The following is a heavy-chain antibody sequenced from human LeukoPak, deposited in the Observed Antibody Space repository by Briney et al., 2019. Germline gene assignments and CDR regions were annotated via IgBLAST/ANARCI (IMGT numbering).Heavy chain of an antibody. CDR2: INHSGST. CDR1: GGSFSGYY. V-gene: IGHV4-34*01. D-gene: IGHD6-19*01. CDR3: ARAGGIYSSGWYPPRGYFDY. J-gene: IGHJ4*02. Sequence: PSETLSLTCAVYGGSFSGYYWSWIRQPPGKGLEWIGEINHSGSTNYNPSLKSRVTISVDTSKNQFSLKLSSVTAADTAVYYCARAGGIYSSGWYPPRGYFDYWGQGTLVTVSS.